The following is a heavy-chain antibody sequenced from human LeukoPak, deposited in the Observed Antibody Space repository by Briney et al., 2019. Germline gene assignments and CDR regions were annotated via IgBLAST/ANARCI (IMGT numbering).Heavy chain of an antibody. CDR2: IYYSGST. CDR3: ARHGISGGKFAENDY. V-gene: IGHV4-39*01. CDR1: GGSIRSRSYY. Sequence: PSETLSLTCTVSGGSIRSRSYYWGWIRQPPGKGLEWIGTIYYSGSTYYNPSLKSRVTISVDTSKNQFSLRLSSETAADTALYYCARHGISGGKFAENDYWGQGTLVTVSS. J-gene: IGHJ4*02. D-gene: IGHD1-26*01.